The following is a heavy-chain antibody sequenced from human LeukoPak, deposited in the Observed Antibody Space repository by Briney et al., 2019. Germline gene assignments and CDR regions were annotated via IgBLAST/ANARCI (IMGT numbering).Heavy chain of an antibody. CDR2: IYYSGST. Sequence: PSQTLSLTCTVSGGSISSGDYYWSWIRQPPGKGLEWIGYIYYSGSTNYNPSLKSRVTISVDTSKNQFSLELSSVTAADTAVYYCARGEVGFWSGKKYNWFDPWGQGTLVTVSS. CDR3: ARGEVGFWSGKKYNWFDP. V-gene: IGHV4-30-4*01. D-gene: IGHD3-3*01. CDR1: GGSISSGDYY. J-gene: IGHJ5*02.